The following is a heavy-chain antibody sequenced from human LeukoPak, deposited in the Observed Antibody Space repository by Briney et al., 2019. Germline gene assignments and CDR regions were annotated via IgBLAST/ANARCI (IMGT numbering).Heavy chain of an antibody. CDR1: GGSISSGGYY. Sequence: PSETLSLTCTVSGGSISSGGYYWSWIRQPPGKGLEWIGYIYHSGSTYYNPSLKSRVTISVDRTKNQFSLILSSVTAADTAVYYCARGARSTLWFGELFHYWGQGTLVTVSS. J-gene: IGHJ4*02. CDR2: IYHSGST. D-gene: IGHD3-10*01. V-gene: IGHV4-30-2*01. CDR3: ARGARSTLWFGELFHY.